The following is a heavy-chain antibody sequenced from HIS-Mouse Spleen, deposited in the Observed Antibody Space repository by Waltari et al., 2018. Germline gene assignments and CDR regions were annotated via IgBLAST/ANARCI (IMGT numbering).Heavy chain of an antibody. CDR2: ISSNGGST. V-gene: IGHV3-64*01. CDR1: GFTFISYA. CDR3: AREGAGYSSSWYDY. D-gene: IGHD6-13*01. J-gene: IGHJ4*02. Sequence: EVQLVESGGGLVQPGGSLILSCAASGFTFISYAVHWVRQSPGKGLEYVSAISSNGGSTYYANSVKGRFTISRDNSKNTLYLQMGSLRAEDMAVYYCAREGAGYSSSWYDYWGQGTLVTVSS.